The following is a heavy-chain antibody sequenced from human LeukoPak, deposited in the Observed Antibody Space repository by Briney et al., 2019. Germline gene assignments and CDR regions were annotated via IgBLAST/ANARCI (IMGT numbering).Heavy chain of an antibody. Sequence: ASVKVSCKTSGYTFTNYGISWVRQAPELGLEWIGWISAYNGNTNYAQKVQGRVTMTTDTSTSTAYMELRSLRFDDTAVYYCARDQSVRLLQTSSTYFKHVFAIWGQGSMVTVSS. J-gene: IGHJ3*02. CDR3: ARDQSVRLLQTSSTYFKHVFAI. CDR2: ISAYNGNT. CDR1: GYTFTNYG. V-gene: IGHV1-18*01. D-gene: IGHD6-13*01.